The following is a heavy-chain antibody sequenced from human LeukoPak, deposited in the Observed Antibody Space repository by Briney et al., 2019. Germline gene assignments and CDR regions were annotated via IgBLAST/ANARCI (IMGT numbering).Heavy chain of an antibody. Sequence: PGGSLRLSCAASGFTFSSYAMSWVRQAPGKGLEWVSAISGSGGSTYYADSVKGRFTISRDNSKNTLYLQMNSLRAEDTAVYYCAKAAADSSSWYWLPYNWFDPWGQGTLVTVSS. CDR2: ISGSGGST. D-gene: IGHD6-13*01. CDR3: AKAAADSSSWYWLPYNWFDP. V-gene: IGHV3-23*01. J-gene: IGHJ5*02. CDR1: GFTFSSYA.